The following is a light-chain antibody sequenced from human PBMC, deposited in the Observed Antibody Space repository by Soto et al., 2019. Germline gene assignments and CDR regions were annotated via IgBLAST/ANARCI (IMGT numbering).Light chain of an antibody. CDR3: CSYTSSSTNWV. J-gene: IGLJ3*02. V-gene: IGLV2-14*03. CDR2: QVS. Sequence: QSVLTQPASVSGSPGQSITLSCTGTSSDVGGYNYVSWYQKHPGQAPKLMIYQVSDRPSGISSRFSASKSGNTSSLTISGRQAEDEADYYCCSYTSSSTNWVFGGGTKLTVL. CDR1: SSDVGGYNY.